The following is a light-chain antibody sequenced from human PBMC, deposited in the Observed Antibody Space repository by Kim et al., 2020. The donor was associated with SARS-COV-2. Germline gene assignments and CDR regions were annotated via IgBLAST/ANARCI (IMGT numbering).Light chain of an antibody. CDR3: NSRDSNDNVV. Sequence: VALGQTVRITCKGDSRRSYYATGCQQKPGQAPILVIYGKNQRPSGIPDRVSGASAGNTASLTITGTQAGDEADYYCNSRDSNDNVVFGGGTQLTVL. V-gene: IGLV3-19*01. CDR2: GKN. J-gene: IGLJ2*01. CDR1: SRRSYY.